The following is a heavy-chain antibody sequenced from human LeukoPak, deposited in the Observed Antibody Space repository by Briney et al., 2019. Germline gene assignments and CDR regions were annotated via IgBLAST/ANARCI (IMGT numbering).Heavy chain of an antibody. J-gene: IGHJ4*02. Sequence: SGTLSPTCAVSGGSISSSNWWSWVRQPPGKGLEWIGEIYHSGSTNYNPSLKSRVTISVDKSKNQSSLKLSSVTAADTAVYYCARERGSLYYFDYWGQGTLVTVSS. D-gene: IGHD2-15*01. CDR2: IYHSGST. CDR1: GGSISSSNW. V-gene: IGHV4-4*02. CDR3: ARERGSLYYFDY.